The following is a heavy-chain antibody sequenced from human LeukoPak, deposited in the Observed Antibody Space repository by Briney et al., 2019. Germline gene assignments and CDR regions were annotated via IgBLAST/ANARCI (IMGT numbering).Heavy chain of an antibody. V-gene: IGHV4-61*02. Sequence: SETLSLTCTVSGGSISSGSYYWSWIRQPAGKGLEWIGRIYTSGSTNYNPSLKSRVTISVDTSKNQFSLNLSSVTAADAAVYFCARQGYVLNGGAFDFWGQGTMVTVSS. CDR1: GGSISSGSYY. CDR3: ARQGYVLNGGAFDF. J-gene: IGHJ3*01. CDR2: IYTSGST. D-gene: IGHD6-13*01.